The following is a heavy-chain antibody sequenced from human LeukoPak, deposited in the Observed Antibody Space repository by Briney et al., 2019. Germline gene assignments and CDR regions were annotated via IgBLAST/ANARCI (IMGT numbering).Heavy chain of an antibody. V-gene: IGHV4-4*07. CDR3: ARDHGSGSYSNYYYYYGMDV. CDR1: GGSISSYY. D-gene: IGHD3-10*01. CDR2: IYTSGST. J-gene: IGHJ6*02. Sequence: SETLSLTCTVSGGSISSYYWSWIRQPAGKGLEWIGRIYTSGSTSYNPSLKSRVTMSVDTSKNQFSLKLSSVTAADTAVYYCARDHGSGSYSNYYYYYGMDVWGQGTTVTVSS.